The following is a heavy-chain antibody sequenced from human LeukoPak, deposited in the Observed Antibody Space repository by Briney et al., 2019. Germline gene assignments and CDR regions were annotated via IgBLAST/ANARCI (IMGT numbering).Heavy chain of an antibody. CDR1: GFTFSSYG. J-gene: IGHJ4*02. CDR2: ISYDGSNK. CDR3: ARESVAVPGTIDD. Sequence: PGGSLRLSCAASGFTFSSYGMHWVRQAPGKGLEWVAVISYDGSNKYYADSVKGRFTISRDNSKNTLHLQMNSLRAEDTAVYYCARESVAVPGTIDDWGQGTLVTVSS. D-gene: IGHD6-19*01. V-gene: IGHV3-30*03.